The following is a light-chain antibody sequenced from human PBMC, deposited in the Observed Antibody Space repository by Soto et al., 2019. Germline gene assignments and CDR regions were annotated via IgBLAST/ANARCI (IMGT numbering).Light chain of an antibody. CDR2: GAL. Sequence: IVMTQSPATLSVSPGERATLSCRASHSLNNNLAWYQQKPGQSPRLLIYGALSRATGIPDRFSGSGSATHFTLTISSLEPEDFAVYFCQQCGSSPITFGGGTKVDIK. CDR1: HSLNNN. CDR3: QQCGSSPIT. V-gene: IGKV3-20*01. J-gene: IGKJ4*01.